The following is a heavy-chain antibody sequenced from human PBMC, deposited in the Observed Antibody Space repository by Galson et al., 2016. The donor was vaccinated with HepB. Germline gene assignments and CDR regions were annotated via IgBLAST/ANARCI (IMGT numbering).Heavy chain of an antibody. CDR3: AKDNAPGYSDYSDY. V-gene: IGHV3-43D*03. J-gene: IGHJ4*02. D-gene: IGHD3-22*01. Sequence: SLRLSCAASGFTFDDHAMHWVRRAPGKGLEWVSLIGWDGSIIYYADSVKGRFTISRDNSKNSLYLQMNSLRTEDTAFYYCAKDNAPGYSDYSDYWGLGTPVTVSS. CDR1: GFTFDDHA. CDR2: IGWDGSII.